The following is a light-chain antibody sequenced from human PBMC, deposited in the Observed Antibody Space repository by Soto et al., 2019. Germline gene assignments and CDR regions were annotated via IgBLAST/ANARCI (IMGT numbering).Light chain of an antibody. CDR2: GTY. Sequence: DIQITRSPCAMSASGGDGVTVTCRASQGINNHLVWFQQRPGEVPKRLIFGTYNLQSGVPSRFSGSGSGTEFTLTISGLQPEDFAIYYCLQHNSYPITLGQGTRLEIK. CDR1: QGINNH. J-gene: IGKJ5*01. CDR3: LQHNSYPIT. V-gene: IGKV1-17*03.